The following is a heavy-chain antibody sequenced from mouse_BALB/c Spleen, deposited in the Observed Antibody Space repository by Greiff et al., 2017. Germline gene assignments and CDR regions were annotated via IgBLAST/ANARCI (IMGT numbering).Heavy chain of an antibody. D-gene: IGHD1-1*01. CDR3: TRDRGYYYGSRFDV. V-gene: IGHV6-6*02. CDR1: GFTFSNYW. J-gene: IGHJ1*01. Sequence: EVKLMESGGGLVQPGGSMKLSCVASGFTFSNYWMNWVRQSPEKGLEWVAEIRLKSNNYATHYAESVKGRFTISRDDSKSSVYLQMNNLRAEDTGIYYCTRDRGYYYGSRFDVWGAGTTVTVSS. CDR2: IRLKSNNYAT.